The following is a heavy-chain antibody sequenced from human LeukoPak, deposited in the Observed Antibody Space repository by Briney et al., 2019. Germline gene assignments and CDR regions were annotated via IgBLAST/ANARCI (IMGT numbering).Heavy chain of an antibody. D-gene: IGHD2-2*01. CDR1: GYTFINYG. Sequence: ASVKVSCKASGYTFINYGIGWVRRARGQGLEWMGWISPYYGKTKYAQNLQGRVTMTTDTSTSTAYMDLRSLTFDDTAVYYCERLPTIVAPAWTHQPFDPWGQGTLVIVSS. J-gene: IGHJ5*02. CDR3: ERLPTIVAPAWTHQPFDP. V-gene: IGHV1-18*01. CDR2: ISPYYGKT.